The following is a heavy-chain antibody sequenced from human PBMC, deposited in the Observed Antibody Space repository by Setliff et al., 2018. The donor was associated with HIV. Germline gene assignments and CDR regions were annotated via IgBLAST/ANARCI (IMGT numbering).Heavy chain of an antibody. V-gene: IGHV3-23*01. CDR1: GFSVSSNY. CDR2: IVASAGST. D-gene: IGHD2-15*01. CDR3: AKDGISGGAYPPYYFDY. Sequence: GGSLRLSCAASGFSVSSNYMSWVRQAPGGGLEWVSAIVASAGSTFYADSVKGRFTISRDNSKNTLYLLMNGLRVEDTAVYYCAKDGISGGAYPPYYFDYWGHGTLVTVSS. J-gene: IGHJ4*01.